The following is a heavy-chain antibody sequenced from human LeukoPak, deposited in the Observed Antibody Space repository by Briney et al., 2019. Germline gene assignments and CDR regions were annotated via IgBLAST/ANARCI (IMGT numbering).Heavy chain of an antibody. CDR1: GFTFSSYE. D-gene: IGHD3-9*01. CDR3: ARFLYFDWLG. Sequence: GGSLRLSCAASGFTFSSYEMNWVRQAPGKGLEWVSYISSSGSTIYYADSVKGRFTISRDNAKNSLYLQMNSLRAEDTAVYYCARFLYFDWLGRGQGTLVTVSS. J-gene: IGHJ4*02. CDR2: ISSSGSTI. V-gene: IGHV3-48*03.